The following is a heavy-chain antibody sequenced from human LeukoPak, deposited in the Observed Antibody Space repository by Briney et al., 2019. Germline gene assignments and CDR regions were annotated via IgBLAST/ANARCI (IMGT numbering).Heavy chain of an antibody. J-gene: IGHJ4*02. CDR1: GGSVSSGSYY. CDR2: IYYSGST. V-gene: IGHV4-61*01. D-gene: IGHD3-22*01. CDR3: ARDRYYYDSSGYYYNGIDY. Sequence: SETLSLTCTVSGGSVSSGSYYWSWIRQPPGKGLEWIGYIYYSGSTNYNPSLKSRVTISVDTSKNQFSLKLSSVTAADTAVYYCARDRYYYDSSGYYYNGIDYWGQGTLVTVSS.